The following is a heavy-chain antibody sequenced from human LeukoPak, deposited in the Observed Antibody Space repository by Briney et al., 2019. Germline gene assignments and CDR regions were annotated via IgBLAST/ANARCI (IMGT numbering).Heavy chain of an antibody. D-gene: IGHD3-3*01. CDR1: GYSFTSYW. CDR2: IDPSDSDT. Sequence: GESLKISCKGSGYSFTSYWISWVRQMPGKGLEWMGRIDPSDSDTNYSPSFQGHVTISADKSISTAYLQWSSLKASDTAMYYCARYDTIFGATDYWGQGTLVTVSS. V-gene: IGHV5-10-1*01. CDR3: ARYDTIFGATDY. J-gene: IGHJ4*02.